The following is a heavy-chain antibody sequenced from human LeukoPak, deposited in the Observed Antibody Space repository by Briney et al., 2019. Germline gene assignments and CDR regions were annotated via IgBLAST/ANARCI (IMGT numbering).Heavy chain of an antibody. CDR1: GFIVNNNY. Sequence: GGSLRLSCVVFGFIVNNNYINWVRQAPGKGLEWVSVFYSDGTTYHADSVKGRFTISRDDSKNMVFLQMNSLRAEDTAVYYCARDAAAGAGVFDYWGQGTLVTVSS. CDR3: ARDAAAGAGVFDY. V-gene: IGHV3-53*01. D-gene: IGHD6-13*01. J-gene: IGHJ4*02. CDR2: FYSDGTT.